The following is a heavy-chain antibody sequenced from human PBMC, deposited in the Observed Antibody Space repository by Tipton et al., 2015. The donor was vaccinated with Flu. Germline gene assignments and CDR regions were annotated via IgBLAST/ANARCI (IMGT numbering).Heavy chain of an antibody. Sequence: LRLSCTVSGGSISSGGAYWSWIRQPPGQGLEWIGNIHRSGSTYRNPSLKSRVIMSVDTSKNQFSLKLSSVTAADTAVYYCARRDYSNYVSEPKNWFDPWGQGVLVTVSS. V-gene: IGHV4-30-2*01. CDR3: ARRDYSNYVSEPKNWFDP. J-gene: IGHJ5*02. CDR1: GGSISSGGAY. CDR2: IHRSGST. D-gene: IGHD4-11*01.